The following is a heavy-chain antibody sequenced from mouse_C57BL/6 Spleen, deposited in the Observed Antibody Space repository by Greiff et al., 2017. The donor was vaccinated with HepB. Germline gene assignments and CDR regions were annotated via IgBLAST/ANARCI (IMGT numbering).Heavy chain of an antibody. CDR2: FHPNSGST. CDR3: AKEGYGNYGLFDY. Sequence: QVQLKESGAELVKPGASVKLSCKASGYTFTSYWMHWVKQRPGQGLEWIGMFHPNSGSTNYNEKFKSKATMPVDKSSSSAYMQLSSLTSEDSAVYYCAKEGYGNYGLFDYWGQGTTLTVSS. J-gene: IGHJ2*01. CDR1: GYTFTSYW. V-gene: IGHV1-64*01. D-gene: IGHD2-1*01.